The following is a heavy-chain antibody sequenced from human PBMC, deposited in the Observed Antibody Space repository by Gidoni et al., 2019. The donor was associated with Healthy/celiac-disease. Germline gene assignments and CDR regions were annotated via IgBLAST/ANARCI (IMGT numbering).Heavy chain of an antibody. CDR2: ISSSSNYI. Sequence: EVQLVESGGGLVKPGGSLRLSCAASGFTFSSYTMNWVRQAPGKGLEWVSSISSSSNYIYYADSVRGRFTISRDNAKNSLYLQMNSLRAEDTAVYYCAGGYCSSTSCSDYGMDVWGQGTTVTASS. V-gene: IGHV3-21*01. J-gene: IGHJ6*02. CDR3: AGGYCSSTSCSDYGMDV. D-gene: IGHD2-2*01. CDR1: GFTFSSYT.